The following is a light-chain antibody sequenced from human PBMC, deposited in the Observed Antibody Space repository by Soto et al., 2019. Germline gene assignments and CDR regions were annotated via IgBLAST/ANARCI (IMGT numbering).Light chain of an antibody. V-gene: IGLV2-23*01. CDR3: CSYAGSSTLI. J-gene: IGLJ2*01. CDR1: STNIGNYNL. Sequence: QSVLTQPASVSGSPGQSITISCTGISTNIGNYNLVSWYQQHPGKAPKLIIYETNKRPSEVSNRFSGSKSGNTASLTISGLQAEDEADYHCCSYAGSSTLIFGGGTKVTLL. CDR2: ETN.